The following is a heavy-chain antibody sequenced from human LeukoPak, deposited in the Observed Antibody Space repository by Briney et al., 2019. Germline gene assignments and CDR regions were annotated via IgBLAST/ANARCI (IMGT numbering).Heavy chain of an antibody. CDR1: GFTFSDFA. J-gene: IGHJ6*03. CDR3: VKASVTTTRYFYYIDV. Sequence: GGSLRLSCATSGFTFSDFAMNWVRQAPGKGLEWVSTLSDSGVRTYYADSVKGRFTISRDNSKKTLYLQMKSLRAEDTAVYYCVKASVTTTRYFYYIDVSGKGTTVTVSS. D-gene: IGHD4-17*01. CDR2: LSDSGVRT. V-gene: IGHV3-23*01.